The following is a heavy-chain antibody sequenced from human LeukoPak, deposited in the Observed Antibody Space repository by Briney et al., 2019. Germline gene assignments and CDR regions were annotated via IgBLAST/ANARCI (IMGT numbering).Heavy chain of an antibody. CDR3: ARATWIQPDFDY. CDR1: GYTFTSYA. Sequence: ASVKVFCKASGYTFTSYAMHWVRQAPGQRLEWMGWINAGNGNTKYSQKFQGRVTITRDTSASTAYMELSSLRSEDTAVYYCARATWIQPDFDYWGQGTLVTVSS. J-gene: IGHJ4*02. CDR2: INAGNGNT. V-gene: IGHV1-3*01. D-gene: IGHD5-18*01.